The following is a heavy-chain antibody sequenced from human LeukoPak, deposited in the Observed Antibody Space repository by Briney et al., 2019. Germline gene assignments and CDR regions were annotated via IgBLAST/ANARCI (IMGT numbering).Heavy chain of an antibody. CDR3: AKGKEWLPPHYYYYYYMDV. CDR2: ISGSGGST. V-gene: IGHV3-23*01. CDR1: GFTFNSYA. Sequence: PGGSLRLSCAASGFTFNSYAMNWVRQAPGKGLEWVSGISGSGGSTYYADSVKGRFTISRDNSKNTLYLQMNSLRAEDTAVYYCAKGKEWLPPHYYYYYYMDVWGKGTPVTVSS. J-gene: IGHJ6*03. D-gene: IGHD3-3*01.